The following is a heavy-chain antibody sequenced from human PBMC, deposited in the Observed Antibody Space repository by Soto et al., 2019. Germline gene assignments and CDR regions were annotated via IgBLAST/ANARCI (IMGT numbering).Heavy chain of an antibody. CDR2: INHSGST. D-gene: IGHD6-19*01. CDR1: GGSFSGYY. V-gene: IGHV4-34*01. J-gene: IGHJ3*02. CDR3: ARGREAVAVRVAFDI. Sequence: QVQLQQWGAGLLKPSETLSLTCAVYGGSFSGYYWSWIRQPPGKGLEWIGEINHSGSTNYNPSHKSRVPISVDTSKHQFPLKLSSVTAADTAVYYCARGREAVAVRVAFDIWGQGTMVTVSS.